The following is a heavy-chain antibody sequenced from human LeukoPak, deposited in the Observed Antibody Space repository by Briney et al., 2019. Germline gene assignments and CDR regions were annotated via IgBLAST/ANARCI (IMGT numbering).Heavy chain of an antibody. Sequence: PSETLSLTCTVSGGSISSYYWSWIRQPPGKGLEWIGSIYYSGSTYYNPSLKSRVTISVDTPKNQFSLKLSSVTAADTAVYYCARSMYSSGWATYYNYGMNVWGQGTTVTVSS. J-gene: IGHJ6*02. CDR2: IYYSGST. CDR3: ARSMYSSGWATYYNYGMNV. D-gene: IGHD6-19*01. V-gene: IGHV4-59*08. CDR1: GGSISSYY.